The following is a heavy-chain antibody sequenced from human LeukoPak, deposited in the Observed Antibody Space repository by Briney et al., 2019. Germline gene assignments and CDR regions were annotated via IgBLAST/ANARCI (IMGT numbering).Heavy chain of an antibody. J-gene: IGHJ3*02. CDR3: ARGIGNYYDSSGYLNDAFDI. Sequence: GASVKVSCKTSGYTFTSNYMHWVRQAPGQGLEWMGIINPSGGSTSYAQKFQGRVTMTRDTSTSTVYMELSSLRSEDTAVYYCARGIGNYYDSSGYLNDAFDIWGQGTMVTVSS. V-gene: IGHV1-46*01. CDR1: GYTFTSNY. D-gene: IGHD3-22*01. CDR2: INPSGGST.